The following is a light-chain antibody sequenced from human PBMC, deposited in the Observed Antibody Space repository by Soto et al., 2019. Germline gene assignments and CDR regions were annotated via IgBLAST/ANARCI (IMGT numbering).Light chain of an antibody. CDR2: AAS. Sequence: DIQMTQSPSSLSASVGDRVTITCRASQSISSYLNWYQQKPVKAPKLLIYAASSLQSGIPSRFSARGSGADFTLNISSLPPQDFATYYCQQSYSTPPTFGQGTKLEIK. CDR1: QSISSY. J-gene: IGKJ2*01. V-gene: IGKV1-39*01. CDR3: QQSYSTPPT.